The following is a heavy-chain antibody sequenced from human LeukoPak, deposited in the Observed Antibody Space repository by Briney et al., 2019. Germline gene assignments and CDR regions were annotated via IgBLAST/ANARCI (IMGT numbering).Heavy chain of an antibody. CDR2: INHSGST. CDR1: GGSFSGYY. D-gene: IGHD2-21*01. J-gene: IGHJ4*02. CDR3: ARVPRGQFLRYGYSTGGYFDY. Sequence: NPSETLSLTCAVYGGSFSGYYWSWIRQPPGKGLEWIGEINHSGSTNYNPSLKSRVTISVDTSKNQFSLKLSSVTAADTAVYYCARVPRGQFLRYGYSTGGYFDYWGQGTLVTVSS. V-gene: IGHV4-34*01.